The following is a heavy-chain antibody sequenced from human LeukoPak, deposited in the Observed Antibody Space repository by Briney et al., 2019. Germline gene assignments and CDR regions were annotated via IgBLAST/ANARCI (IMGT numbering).Heavy chain of an antibody. J-gene: IGHJ4*02. CDR1: GFTFSTYG. CDR3: AKGVNVGGTRLVDY. Sequence: GGSLRLSCAASGFTFSTYGMHWVRQAPGKGLEWVAFIRYDGSNKYYADSVKGRFTISRDNSENTLYLQMNSLRAEDTAVYYRAKGVNVGGTRLVDYWGQGTLVTVSS. D-gene: IGHD1-26*01. V-gene: IGHV3-30*02. CDR2: IRYDGSNK.